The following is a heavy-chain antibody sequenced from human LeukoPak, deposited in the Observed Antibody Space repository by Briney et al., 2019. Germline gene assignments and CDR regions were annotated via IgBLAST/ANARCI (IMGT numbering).Heavy chain of an antibody. CDR2: IIPILNIA. V-gene: IGHV1-69*04. Sequence: SVKVSCRASGGTFNRHAFSWVRQAPGQGLEWMGRIIPILNIANSAQKFQDRVTITADKSTSTAYMELSSPRSEDTAVYYCARESLSGGIAAADPFDYWGQGTLVTVSS. CDR3: ARESLSGGIAAADPFDY. J-gene: IGHJ4*02. D-gene: IGHD6-13*01. CDR1: GGTFNRHA.